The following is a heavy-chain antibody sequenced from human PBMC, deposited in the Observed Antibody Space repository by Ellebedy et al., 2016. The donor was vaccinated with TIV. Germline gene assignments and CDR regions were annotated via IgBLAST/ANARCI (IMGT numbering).Heavy chain of an antibody. CDR1: GFTFSNYW. CDR2: INSDGSST. J-gene: IGHJ4*02. D-gene: IGHD3-10*01. Sequence: GESLKISCAASGFTFSNYWMQWVRQAPGKGLVWVSRINSDGSSTSYADSVKGRLTISRDNAKNTLYLQMNSLTVEDTAVYYCAGTLAFDYWGQGTLVAVSS. V-gene: IGHV3-74*01. CDR3: AGTLAFDY.